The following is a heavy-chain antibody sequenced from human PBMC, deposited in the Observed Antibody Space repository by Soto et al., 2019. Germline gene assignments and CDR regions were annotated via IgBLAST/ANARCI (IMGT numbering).Heavy chain of an antibody. CDR2: FIPIFGSA. J-gene: IGHJ4*02. CDR3: ARDVSSDTTGFRGYDL. V-gene: IGHV1-69*01. Sequence: QLHLVQSGAEVKKAGSSVKVSCKASGGTVSSYAITWVRQAPGKGLEWMGGFIPIFGSAHYAPKFQGRITITADESTNTAYMELSGLTSEDTAIYYCARDVSSDTTGFRGYDLWGQGTQVTVSS. D-gene: IGHD4-17*01. CDR1: GGTVSSYA.